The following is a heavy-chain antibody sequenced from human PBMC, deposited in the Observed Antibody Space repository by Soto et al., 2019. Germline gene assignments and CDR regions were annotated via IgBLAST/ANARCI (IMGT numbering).Heavy chain of an antibody. J-gene: IGHJ1*01. CDR2: IYWDDDK. D-gene: IGHD4-17*01. CDR3: AHSDDYGGNMRSEYFQH. CDR1: GFSLSTSGVG. V-gene: IGHV2-5*02. Sequence: QITLKESGPTLVKPTQTLTLTCTFSGFSLSTSGVGVGWIRQPPGKALEWLALIYWDDDKRYSPSLKSRLTNTKDTSKNQVVLTMTNMDPVDTATYYCAHSDDYGGNMRSEYFQHWGQGTLVTVSS.